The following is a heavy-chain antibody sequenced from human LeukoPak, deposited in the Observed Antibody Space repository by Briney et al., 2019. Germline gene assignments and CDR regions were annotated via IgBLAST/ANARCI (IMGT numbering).Heavy chain of an antibody. CDR2: ISNSGGDT. V-gene: IGHV3-23*01. CDR3: AQQLGYCSGGTCYFTY. D-gene: IGHD2-15*01. Sequence: PGGSLRLSCAASGFTFSSYAMSWVRPAPGKGLEWVAAISNSGGDTFYSDSGKGRFTIARDNSKNTLYLQMNSLRVDDTAVYYCAQQLGYCSGGTCYFTYWGQGTLVTVSS. J-gene: IGHJ1*01. CDR1: GFTFSSYA.